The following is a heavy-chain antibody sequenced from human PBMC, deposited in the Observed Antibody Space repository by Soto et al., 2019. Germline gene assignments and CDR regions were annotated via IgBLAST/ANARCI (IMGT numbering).Heavy chain of an antibody. V-gene: IGHV4-30-2*01. CDR1: GGSISSGRYS. Sequence: QLQLQESGSGLVEPSQTLSLTCAVSGGSISSGRYSWSWIRQPPGKGLEWIGYIYHSGSTYYNPSFKSRVTTSVDRSNYHFSLTLNSMTAADTAVYYCARVPTPRGQGTLVTVSS. J-gene: IGHJ5*02. CDR2: IYHSGST. CDR3: ARVPTP.